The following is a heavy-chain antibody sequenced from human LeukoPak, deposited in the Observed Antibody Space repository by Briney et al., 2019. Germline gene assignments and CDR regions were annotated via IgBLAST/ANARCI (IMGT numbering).Heavy chain of an antibody. CDR2: ISSSGSTI. CDR1: GFTFSSYE. V-gene: IGHV3-48*03. D-gene: IGHD2-15*01. Sequence: QPGGSLRLSCAASGFTFSSYEMNWVRQAPGKGLEWVSYISSSGSTIYYADSVKGRFTISRDNAKNSLYLQMNSLRAEDTAVYYCARDNLGYCSGSSCPLHYWGQGTLVTVSS. J-gene: IGHJ4*02. CDR3: ARDNLGYCSGSSCPLHY.